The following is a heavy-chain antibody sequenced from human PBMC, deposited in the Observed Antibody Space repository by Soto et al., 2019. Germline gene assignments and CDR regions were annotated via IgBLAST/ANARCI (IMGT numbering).Heavy chain of an antibody. J-gene: IGHJ4*02. CDR2: IYYSGST. Sequence: SETLSLTCTVSGGSISSGGYYWSWIRQHPGKGLEWIGYIYYSGSTYYNPSLKSRVTISVDTSKNQFSLKLSSVTAADTAVYYCAKSPWMFCYYGSGYYLYYFWGRGT. V-gene: IGHV4-31*03. CDR3: AKSPWMFCYYGSGYYLYYF. D-gene: IGHD3-3*01. CDR1: GGSISSGGYY.